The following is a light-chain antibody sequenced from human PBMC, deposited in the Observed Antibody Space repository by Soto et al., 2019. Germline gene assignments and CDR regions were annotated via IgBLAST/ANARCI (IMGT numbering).Light chain of an antibody. CDR3: SSYTTTAPLAG. Sequence: QSVLTQPASVSGSPGQSITISCAGTRNDRGLYNYVSWYHQPPGEAPKLLIYEVTNRPSGISHRFSGSKAGNTASLTISGLQGEDEGDYYCSSYTTTAPLAGFGGGTKVTVL. CDR1: RNDRGLYNY. CDR2: EVT. J-gene: IGLJ3*02. V-gene: IGLV2-14*01.